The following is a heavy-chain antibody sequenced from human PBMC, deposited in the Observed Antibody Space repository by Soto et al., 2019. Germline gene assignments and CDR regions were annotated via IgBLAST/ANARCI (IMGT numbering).Heavy chain of an antibody. CDR1: GYTFTAYG. CDR2: INSGNGNT. J-gene: IGHJ4*02. D-gene: IGHD3-3*01. V-gene: IGHV1-3*04. CDR3: ARAPFGATIILGTLPDF. Sequence: QVQLVQSGAALKKPGASVMVSCKASGYTFTAYGIPWVRQAPGQTLEWIGWINSGNGNTKYSDKMQDRVTITRDTAATTVYMEVRGLRSEDTAVYFCARAPFGATIILGTLPDFWGQGSLVTVSS.